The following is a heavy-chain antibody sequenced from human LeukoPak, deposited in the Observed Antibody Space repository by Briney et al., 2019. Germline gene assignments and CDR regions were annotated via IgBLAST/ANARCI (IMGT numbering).Heavy chain of an antibody. CDR3: AREYYYDSSGSLSYGMDV. CDR1: GGSFSGYY. Sequence: PSETLSLTCAVYGGSFSGYYWSWIRQPPGKGLEWIGEINHSGSTNYNPSLKSRVTISVDTSKNQFSLKLSSVTAADTAVYYCAREYYYDSSGSLSYGMDVWGQGTTVTVSS. V-gene: IGHV4-34*09. J-gene: IGHJ6*02. D-gene: IGHD3-22*01. CDR2: INHSGST.